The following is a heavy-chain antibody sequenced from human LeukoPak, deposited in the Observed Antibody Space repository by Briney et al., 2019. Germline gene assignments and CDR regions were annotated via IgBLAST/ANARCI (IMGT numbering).Heavy chain of an antibody. Sequence: GGSLRLSCAASGFTFNDYYMSWIRQAPGKGLEWLSYINIGGTNTHYADSVKGRFTISRDNAKKSLYLKMNNLRAEDTAVYYCATDGAGFDTWGKGVLVTVSS. CDR3: ATDGAGFDT. J-gene: IGHJ5*02. V-gene: IGHV3-11*01. CDR2: INIGGTNT. CDR1: GFTFNDYY.